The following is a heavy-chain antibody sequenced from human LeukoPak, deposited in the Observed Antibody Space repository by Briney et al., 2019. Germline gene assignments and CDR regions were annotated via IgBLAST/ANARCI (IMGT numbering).Heavy chain of an antibody. V-gene: IGHV1-2*02. D-gene: IGHD3-16*02. J-gene: IGHJ4*02. Sequence: ASVKVSCKASGYTFTGYYIHWVRQAPGQGLEWMGWINPNSGGTNYAQKFQGRVTMTRDTSISTAYMELSGLRSDDTAPYYCARVLQDDYVWGTYRPFDYWGQGTLVTVSS. CDR3: ARVLQDDYVWGTYRPFDY. CDR1: GYTFTGYY. CDR2: INPNSGGT.